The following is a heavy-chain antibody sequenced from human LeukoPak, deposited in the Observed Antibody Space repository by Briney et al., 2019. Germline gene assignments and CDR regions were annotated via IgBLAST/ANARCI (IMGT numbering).Heavy chain of an antibody. CDR1: GFTVSSNY. CDR3: ARDLADCSSTSCYDWFDP. D-gene: IGHD2-2*01. CDR2: ISSSSSYI. V-gene: IGHV3-21*01. J-gene: IGHJ5*02. Sequence: GGSLRLSCAASGFTVSSNYMSWVRQAPGKGLEWVSSISSSSSYIYYADSVKGRFTISRDNAKNSLYLQMNSLRAEDTAVYYCARDLADCSSTSCYDWFDPWGQGTLVTVSS.